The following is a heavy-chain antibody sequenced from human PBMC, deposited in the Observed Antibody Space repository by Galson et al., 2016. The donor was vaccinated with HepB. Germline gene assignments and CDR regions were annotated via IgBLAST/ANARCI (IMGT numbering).Heavy chain of an antibody. J-gene: IGHJ4*02. V-gene: IGHV3-7*01. CDR3: ARRQMYTMSAFDY. CDR1: GFTFSTYS. Sequence: SLRLSCAASGFTFSTYSMSWVRQAPGKGLEWVANIKPGGREKYYVDSVKGRFTIPRDTAKSSLYLQMNSLRAEDTAVYYCARRQMYTMSAFDYWGQGTLVTVSS. CDR2: IKPGGREK. D-gene: IGHD5-24*01.